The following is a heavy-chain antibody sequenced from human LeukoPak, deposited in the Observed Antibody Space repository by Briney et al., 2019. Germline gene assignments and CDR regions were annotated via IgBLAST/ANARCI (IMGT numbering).Heavy chain of an antibody. CDR2: INPSGGTT. V-gene: IGHV1-46*01. CDR1: GYTFTSYY. D-gene: IGHD6-6*01. J-gene: IGHJ4*02. Sequence: ASVKVSCKASGYTFTSYYIHWVRQAPGQGLECMGIINPSGGTTIYAQNFQGRVTMTSDMSTSTVYMQLSSLRSQDTAVYYCARDPGEYSSSHLFDYWGQGTLVTVSS. CDR3: ARDPGEYSSSHLFDY.